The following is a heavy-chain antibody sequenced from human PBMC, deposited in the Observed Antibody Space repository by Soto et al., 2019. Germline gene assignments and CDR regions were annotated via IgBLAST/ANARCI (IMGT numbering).Heavy chain of an antibody. D-gene: IGHD6-6*01. CDR2: ISYDGSNK. CDR3: AKESIAVRVSGFYYYGMDV. V-gene: IGHV3-30*18. Sequence: QVQLVESGGGVVQPGRSLRLSCAASGFTFSSYGMHWVRQAPGKGLEWVAVISYDGSNKYYADSVKGRFTISRDNSKNTLYLQMNSLRAEDTAVYYCAKESIAVRVSGFYYYGMDVWGQGTTVTVSS. J-gene: IGHJ6*02. CDR1: GFTFSSYG.